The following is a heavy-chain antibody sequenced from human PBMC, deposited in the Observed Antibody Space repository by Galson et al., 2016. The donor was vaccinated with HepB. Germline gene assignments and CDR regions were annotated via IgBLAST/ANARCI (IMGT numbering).Heavy chain of an antibody. CDR1: GDSVSSNGYH. CDR2: TYYTRST. CDR3: TTYLEGHGGTGY. V-gene: IGHV4-61*08. D-gene: IGHD3-16*01. Sequence: ETLSLTCTVSGDSVSSNGYHWSWIRQPAGKGLEWMGHTYYTRSTSYNPSLRSRATMLIDTSRNQFSLTLSSVTAADTAVYHCTTYLEGHGGTGYWGQGTLVTVSS. J-gene: IGHJ4*02.